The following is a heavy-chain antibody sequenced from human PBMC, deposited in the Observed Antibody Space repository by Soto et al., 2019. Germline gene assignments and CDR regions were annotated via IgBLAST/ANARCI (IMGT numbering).Heavy chain of an antibody. CDR2: IIPIFGTA. CDR3: ASSGGYYDFWSGRNDAFDI. CDR1: GGTFSSYA. D-gene: IGHD3-3*01. Sequence: QVQLVQSGAEVKKPGSSVKVSCKASGGTFSSYAISWVRQAPVQGLEWMGGIIPIFGTANYAQKFQGRVTITADEYTSTAYMELSSLRSEDTAVYYCASSGGYYDFWSGRNDAFDIWGQGTMVTVSS. J-gene: IGHJ3*02. V-gene: IGHV1-69*01.